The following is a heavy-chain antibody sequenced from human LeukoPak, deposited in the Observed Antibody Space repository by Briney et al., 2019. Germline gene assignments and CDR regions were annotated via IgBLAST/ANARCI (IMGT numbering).Heavy chain of an antibody. J-gene: IGHJ4*02. CDR1: GFTFSSYD. CDR3: AKDQCTRTSCDGYPGY. V-gene: IGHV3-30*02. D-gene: IGHD2-2*01. CDR2: IHFDGSTK. Sequence: GGSLRLSCAASGFTFSSYDMHWVRQAPGKGLEWVAFIHFDGSTKYSGDSVKGRFTISRDNSKNTLYLQMNSLRPEDTAVYYCAKDQCTRTSCDGYPGYWGQGSLVTVSS.